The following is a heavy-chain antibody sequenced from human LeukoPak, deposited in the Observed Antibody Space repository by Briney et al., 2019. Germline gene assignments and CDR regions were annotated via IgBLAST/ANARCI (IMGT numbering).Heavy chain of an antibody. D-gene: IGHD5-18*01. Sequence: ASVKVSCKASGYTFTVYYLHWVRQAPGQGLEWMGWINPNIVVTNDTQKLQGRVALTRDTSISTAYMELRRLRSDETAIYYFARGGWTGYNYGSLPEYYFDYWGQGTLVTVSS. J-gene: IGHJ4*02. V-gene: IGHV1-2*02. CDR3: ARGGWTGYNYGSLPEYYFDY. CDR1: GYTFTVYY. CDR2: INPNIVVT.